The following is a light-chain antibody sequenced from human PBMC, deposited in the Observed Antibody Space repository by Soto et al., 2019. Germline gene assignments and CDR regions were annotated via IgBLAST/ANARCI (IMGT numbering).Light chain of an antibody. J-gene: IGKJ4*01. CDR3: QKYTHAPT. Sequence: DIQLTQSPSSLSASVGDRVTNTCRASQTISRYLAWYQQKPGKVPELLIYATSNLQAGSPSRFSGSGSGTDFTLTFSSLQPEGVATYYCQKYTHAPTFGGGTKVEIK. CDR2: ATS. V-gene: IGKV1-27*01. CDR1: QTISRY.